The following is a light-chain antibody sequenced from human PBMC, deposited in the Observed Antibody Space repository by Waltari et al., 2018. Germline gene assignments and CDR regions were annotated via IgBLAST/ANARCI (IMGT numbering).Light chain of an antibody. Sequence: QSALTQPASVSGSPGQSVTLSCLGTSSDSGAYQYVPWYQQYPGKAPKLIIHEATKRPSGISSRFSGSKSGNTASLTISGLQAEDEADYYCSSYTSRSTYVFGTGTKVTVL. CDR2: EAT. CDR1: SSDSGAYQY. J-gene: IGLJ1*01. V-gene: IGLV2-14*01. CDR3: SSYTSRSTYV.